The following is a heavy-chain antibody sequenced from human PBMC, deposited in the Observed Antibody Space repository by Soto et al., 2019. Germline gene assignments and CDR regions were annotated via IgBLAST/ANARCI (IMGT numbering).Heavy chain of an antibody. CDR1: GGSISSSNW. CDR3: AGSGYYPNYFDY. J-gene: IGHJ4*02. D-gene: IGHD3-22*01. V-gene: IGHV4-4*02. CDR2: IYHSGST. Sequence: SETLSLTCAVSGGSISSSNWWSWVRQSPGKGLEWIGEIYHSGSTNYNPSLKSRVTISVDKSKNQFSLKLSSVTAADTAVYYCAGSGYYPNYFDYWAQGTLVTVSS.